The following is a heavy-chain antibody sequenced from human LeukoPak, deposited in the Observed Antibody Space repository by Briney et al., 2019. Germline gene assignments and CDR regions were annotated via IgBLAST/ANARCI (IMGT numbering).Heavy chain of an antibody. Sequence: PSEILSLTCAVYGXSFSGYYWSWIRQPPGKGLEWIGEINHSGSTNYNPSLKSRVTISVDTSKNQFSLKLSSVTAADTAVYYCARGTMTTVTYYFDYWGQGTLVTVSS. J-gene: IGHJ4*02. V-gene: IGHV4-34*01. CDR2: INHSGST. D-gene: IGHD4-17*01. CDR1: GXSFSGYY. CDR3: ARGTMTTVTYYFDY.